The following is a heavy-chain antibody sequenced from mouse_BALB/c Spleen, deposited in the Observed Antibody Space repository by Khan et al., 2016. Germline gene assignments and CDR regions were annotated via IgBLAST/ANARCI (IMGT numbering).Heavy chain of an antibody. D-gene: IGHD3-1*01. Sequence: EVQLQESGPDLVKPSQSLSLTCTVTGYSITSHYTWHWIRHFPGNKLEWMGYINYSGSTNYNPSLKSRFSITRDTSKNQFFLQLSSVTADDTATYYCATSSSGYWYYSDDWGQGTTLTVSS. CDR3: ATSSSGYWYYSDD. CDR1: GYSITSHYT. V-gene: IGHV3-1*02. CDR2: INYSGST. J-gene: IGHJ2*01.